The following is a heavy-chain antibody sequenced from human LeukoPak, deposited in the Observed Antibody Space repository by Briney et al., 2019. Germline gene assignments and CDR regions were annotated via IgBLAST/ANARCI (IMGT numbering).Heavy chain of an antibody. Sequence: GGSLRLSCAACGFTFSSYWMHWVRQAPGKGLVWVSRINSDGSSTSYADSVKGRFTISRDNAKNTLYLQMNSLRAEDTAVYYCARGYGYGGNSDYNWFDPWGQGTLVTVSS. CDR3: ARGYGYGGNSDYNWFDP. J-gene: IGHJ5*02. V-gene: IGHV3-74*01. CDR2: INSDGSST. D-gene: IGHD4-23*01. CDR1: GFTFSSYW.